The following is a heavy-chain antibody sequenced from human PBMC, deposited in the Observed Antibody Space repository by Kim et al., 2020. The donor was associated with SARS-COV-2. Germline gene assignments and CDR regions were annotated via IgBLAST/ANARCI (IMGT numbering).Heavy chain of an antibody. J-gene: IGHJ5*02. D-gene: IGHD6-19*01. Sequence: AQKLQGRVTMTGDPSISTAYMELSRLRSDDTAVYYCARGAVAGAVGWFDPWGQGTLVTVSS. V-gene: IGHV1-2*02. CDR3: ARGAVAGAVGWFDP.